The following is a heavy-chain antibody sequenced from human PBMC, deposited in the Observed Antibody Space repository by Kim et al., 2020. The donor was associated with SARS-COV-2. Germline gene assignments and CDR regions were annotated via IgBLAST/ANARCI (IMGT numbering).Heavy chain of an antibody. CDR3: AKSQSITMVRGVIGD. CDR2: ISGSGGST. J-gene: IGHJ4*02. Sequence: GGSLRLSCAASGFTFSSYAMSWVRQAPGKGLEWVSAISGSGGSTYYADSVKGRFTISRDNSKNTLYLQMNSLRAEDTAVYYCAKSQSITMVRGVIGDWGQGALVTVSS. D-gene: IGHD3-10*01. V-gene: IGHV3-23*01. CDR1: GFTFSSYA.